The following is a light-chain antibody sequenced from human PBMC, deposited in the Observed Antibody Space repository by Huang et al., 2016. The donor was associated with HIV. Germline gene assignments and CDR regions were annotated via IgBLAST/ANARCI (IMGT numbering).Light chain of an antibody. J-gene: IGKJ4*01. Sequence: AIRITQSPSSLSASTGDRVTITCRASQGISSYLAWYQQKPGKAPKLLIYAASTLQSGVPSRFSGSGSGIDFTLTISCLQSEDFATYYCQQYYSYPPTFGGGTKVEIK. V-gene: IGKV1-8*01. CDR3: QQYYSYPPT. CDR1: QGISSY. CDR2: AAS.